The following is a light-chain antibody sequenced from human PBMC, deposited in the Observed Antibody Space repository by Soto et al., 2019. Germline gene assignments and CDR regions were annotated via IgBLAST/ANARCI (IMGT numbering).Light chain of an antibody. V-gene: IGLV2-11*01. CDR2: DVS. Sequence: QSALTQPRSVSGSPGQSVTISCTGTSSDVGNYNYVSWYQQHPGKAPKVMIYDVSKRPSGVPDRFSGSKSGNTASLTISGLQAEDEADYYCCSYAGSDTLVFGGGTKLTVL. J-gene: IGLJ2*01. CDR1: SSDVGNYNY. CDR3: CSYAGSDTLV.